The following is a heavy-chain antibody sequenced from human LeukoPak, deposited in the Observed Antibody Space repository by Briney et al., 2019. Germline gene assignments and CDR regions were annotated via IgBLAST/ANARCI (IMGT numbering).Heavy chain of an antibody. J-gene: IGHJ4*02. V-gene: IGHV3-30*02. CDR1: GFTFSSYG. CDR3: AKEVTYCSGGTCYRYFDY. CDR2: IRYDGSNK. Sequence: GSLRLSCAASGFTFSSYGMHWVRQAPGKGLEWVAFIRYDGSNKYYADSVKGRFTISRDNSKNTLYLQMNSLRAEDTAVYYCAKEVTYCSGGTCYRYFDYWGQGTLVTVSS. D-gene: IGHD2-15*01.